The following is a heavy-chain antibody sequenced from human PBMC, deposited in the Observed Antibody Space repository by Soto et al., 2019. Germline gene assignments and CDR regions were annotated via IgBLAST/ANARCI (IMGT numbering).Heavy chain of an antibody. CDR2: VSNTATT. Sequence: PSETLSLTCTVSGASIINYYWAWIRQSPGGGLESIGYVSNTATTTYNPSLKNRVTISVDASKSQFYPQLRSVTAADTAVYYCGRDRIKPSLLCLGELLFPGGRGTRVTLSS. CDR3: GRDRIKPSLLCLGELLFP. D-gene: IGHD3-10*01. J-gene: IGHJ4*02. V-gene: IGHV4-59*01. CDR1: GASIINYY.